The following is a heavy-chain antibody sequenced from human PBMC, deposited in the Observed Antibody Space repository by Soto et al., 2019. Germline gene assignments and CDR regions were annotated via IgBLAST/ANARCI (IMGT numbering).Heavy chain of an antibody. CDR2: IHYSGST. D-gene: IGHD4-17*01. CDR3: ARRYYGGNYWYFDL. CDR1: GGSISTYY. J-gene: IGHJ2*01. V-gene: IGHV4-59*08. Sequence: QVQLQESGPGLVKPSETLSLTCTVSGGSISTYYWSWIRQPPGKGLEWIGYIHYSGSTNYNPSLKSPVAISVDTSKNQVSLKLTSVTAADTAVYYCARRYYGGNYWYFDLWGRGTLVTVSS.